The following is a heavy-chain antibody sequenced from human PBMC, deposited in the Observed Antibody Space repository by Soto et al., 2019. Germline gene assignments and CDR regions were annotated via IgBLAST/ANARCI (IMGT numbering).Heavy chain of an antibody. J-gene: IGHJ6*02. D-gene: IGHD3-10*01. CDR2: IWYDGSNK. V-gene: IGHV3-33*01. CDR1: GFTFSSYG. Sequence: GSLRLSCAASGFTFSSYGMHWVRQAPGKGLEWVAVIWYDGSNKYYADSVKGRFTIPRDNSKNTLYLQMNSPRAEDTAVYYCAREDLRSGYYYYGMEVWGQGTTVTVSS. CDR3: AREDLRSGYYYYGMEV.